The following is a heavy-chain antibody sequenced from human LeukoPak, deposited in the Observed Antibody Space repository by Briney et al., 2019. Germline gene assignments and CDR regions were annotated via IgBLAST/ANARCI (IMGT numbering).Heavy chain of an antibody. Sequence: SVKVSCKASGGTFISYAISWVRQAPGQGLEWMGGIIPIFGTANYAQKFQGRVTITADKSTSTAYMELSSLRSEDTAVYYCARESRVAVAGRAPFDYWGQGTLVTVSS. CDR1: GGTFISYA. CDR2: IIPIFGTA. V-gene: IGHV1-69*06. D-gene: IGHD6-19*01. J-gene: IGHJ4*02. CDR3: ARESRVAVAGRAPFDY.